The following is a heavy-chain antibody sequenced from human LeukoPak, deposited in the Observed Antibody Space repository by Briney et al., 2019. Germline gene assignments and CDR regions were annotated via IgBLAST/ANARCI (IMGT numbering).Heavy chain of an antibody. CDR2: IYYSGST. CDR1: GGSISSGGYY. CDR3: ARVTGIAAGRESFDY. J-gene: IGHJ4*02. Sequence: TLSLTCTVSGGSISSGGYYWSWIRQHPGKGLAWIGYIYYSGSTYYNPSLKSRVTISVDTSKNQFSLKLSSVTAADTAVYYCARVTGIAAGRESFDYWGQGTLVTVSS. D-gene: IGHD6-6*01. V-gene: IGHV4-31*03.